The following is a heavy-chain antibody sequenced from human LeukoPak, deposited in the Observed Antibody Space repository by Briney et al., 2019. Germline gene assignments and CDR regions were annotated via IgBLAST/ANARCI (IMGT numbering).Heavy chain of an antibody. CDR2: IYYSGST. CDR3: ARVVPAAAFDY. D-gene: IGHD2-2*01. J-gene: IGHJ4*02. CDR1: GGSISSGDYY. V-gene: IGHV4-30-4*01. Sequence: SETLSLTCTVSGGSISSGDYYWSWIRQPPGKGLEWIGYIYYSGSTYYNPSLKSRVTISVDTSKNRFSLKLSSVTAADTAMYYCARVVPAAAFDYWGQGTLVTVSS.